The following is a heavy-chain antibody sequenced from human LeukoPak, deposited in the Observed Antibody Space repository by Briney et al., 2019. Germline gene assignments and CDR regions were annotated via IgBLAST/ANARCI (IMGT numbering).Heavy chain of an antibody. D-gene: IGHD3-16*02. CDR1: GFTFSSYG. CDR2: ISGSGGST. V-gene: IGHV3-23*01. Sequence: GGSLRLSCAASGFTFSSYGMSWVRQAPGKGLEWVSAISGSGGSTYYADSVKGRFTISRDNAKNSLYLQMNSLRAEDTAVYYCARDRYSDYVWGSYRFDYWGQGTLVTVSS. CDR3: ARDRYSDYVWGSYRFDY. J-gene: IGHJ4*02.